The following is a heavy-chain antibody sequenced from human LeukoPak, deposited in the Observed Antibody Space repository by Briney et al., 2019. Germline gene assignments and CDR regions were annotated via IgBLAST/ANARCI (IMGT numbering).Heavy chain of an antibody. D-gene: IGHD6-13*01. CDR2: IYTSGST. CDR1: GGSISSYY. CDR3: ARRGPNSSSWYRRADYYYMDV. V-gene: IGHV4-4*07. Sequence: PSETLSLTCTVSGGSISSYYWSWIRQPAGKGLEWIGRIYTSGSTNYNPSLKSRVTMSVDTSKNQFSLKLSSVTAADTAVYYCARRGPNSSSWYRRADYYYMDVWGKGTTVTISS. J-gene: IGHJ6*03.